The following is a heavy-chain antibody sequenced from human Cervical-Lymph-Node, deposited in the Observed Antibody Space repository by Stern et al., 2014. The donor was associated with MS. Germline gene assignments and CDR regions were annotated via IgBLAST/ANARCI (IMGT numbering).Heavy chain of an antibody. Sequence: EVQLVESGGGLVQPGRSLRLSCVTSGFTFDDYALHWVRQRPGKGLEWVSGISLNSASFGYAASVKGRFTISRDNAKNSLYLQMNGLRTEDSALYFCAKGSSGYSTYSMDVWGQGTTVTVSS. CDR2: ISLNSASF. CDR3: AKGSSGYSTYSMDV. J-gene: IGHJ6*02. CDR1: GFTFDDYA. V-gene: IGHV3-9*01. D-gene: IGHD3-22*01.